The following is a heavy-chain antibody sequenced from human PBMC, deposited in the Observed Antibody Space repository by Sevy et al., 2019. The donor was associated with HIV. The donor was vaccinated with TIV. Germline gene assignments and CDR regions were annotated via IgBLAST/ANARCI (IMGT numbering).Heavy chain of an antibody. CDR2: IYYSGST. D-gene: IGHD2-21*02. Sequence: SETLSLTCTVSGGPVSSGSYYWSWIRQPPGKGLEWIGYIYYSGSTNYNPSLKSRVTISVDTSKNQFSLKLSSVTAADTAVYYCARMYCGGDCYRQRSWFDPWGQGTLVTVSS. J-gene: IGHJ5*02. CDR3: ARMYCGGDCYRQRSWFDP. CDR1: GGPVSSGSYY. V-gene: IGHV4-61*01.